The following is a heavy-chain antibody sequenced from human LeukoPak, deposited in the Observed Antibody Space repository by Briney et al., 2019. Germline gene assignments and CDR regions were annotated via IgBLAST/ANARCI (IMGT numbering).Heavy chain of an antibody. Sequence: SETLSLTCTVSGVSISSSSYYCGWIRHPPGKGLEWIGCIYYSGSTYYNPSLKSRVTISVDTSKNQFSLKLSSVTAADTAVYYCATLGYGGNRSDYWGQGTLVTVSS. V-gene: IGHV4-39*01. CDR1: GVSISSSSYY. CDR2: IYYSGST. J-gene: IGHJ4*02. D-gene: IGHD4-23*01. CDR3: ATLGYGGNRSDY.